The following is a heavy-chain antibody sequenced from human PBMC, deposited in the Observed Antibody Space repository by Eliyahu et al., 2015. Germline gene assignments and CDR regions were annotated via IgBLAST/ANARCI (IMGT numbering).Heavy chain of an antibody. Sequence: QLQLQESGPGLVKPSEPLSLTCIVSGGSISSGSYYWGWIRQPPGKGLGXIGNIYNSGDTHYNPSVQSRAAMSVDTSNNQFSLKLSSVTAADTAVYYCAGYCTSPSCYGSDPWGQGALVTVSS. CDR3: AGYCTSPSCYGSDP. D-gene: IGHD2-2*01. CDR1: GGSISSGSYY. CDR2: IYNSGDT. J-gene: IGHJ5*02. V-gene: IGHV4-39*01.